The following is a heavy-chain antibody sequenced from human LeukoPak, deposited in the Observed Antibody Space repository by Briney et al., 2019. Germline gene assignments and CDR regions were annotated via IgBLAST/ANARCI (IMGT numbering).Heavy chain of an antibody. J-gene: IGHJ4*02. Sequence: GGSLRLSCAASGFTFDDYGMSWVRQAPGKGLEWVSGINWNGGSTGYADSVKGRFTISRDNSKNSLYLQMNSLRTEDTALYYCAKDPSIHYYDSSGYSYWGQGTLVPVSS. D-gene: IGHD3-22*01. CDR2: INWNGGST. CDR3: AKDPSIHYYDSSGYSY. V-gene: IGHV3-20*04. CDR1: GFTFDDYG.